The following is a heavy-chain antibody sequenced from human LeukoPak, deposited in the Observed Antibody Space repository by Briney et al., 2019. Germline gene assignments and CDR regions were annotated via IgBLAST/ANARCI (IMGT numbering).Heavy chain of an antibody. D-gene: IGHD3-10*01. V-gene: IGHV1-8*03. Sequence: ASVKVSCKASVYTYSNYDINWVRQATGLGLEWMGCMNPNTGNTGYAQNFQGRGNITRNTFITTAYMELSSVRSEDTAVYYCARGLGFINDYYYYMDVWGKGTTVSVSS. J-gene: IGHJ6*03. CDR1: VYTYSNYD. CDR2: MNPNTGNT. CDR3: ARGLGFINDYYYYMDV.